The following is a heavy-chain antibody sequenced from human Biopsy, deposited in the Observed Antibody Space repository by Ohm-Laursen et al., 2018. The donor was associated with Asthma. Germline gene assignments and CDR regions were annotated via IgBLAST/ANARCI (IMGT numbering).Heavy chain of an antibody. D-gene: IGHD1-1*01. J-gene: IGHJ3*02. Sequence: SPRLSCAALGFSFSNFAIHWVRQAPGKGLEWVGVISKDASTQDYADSVKGRFTMARDNSKNTLDLQMNSLREEDTAVYYCVRDGTDDAFDIWGQGTVVSVSS. CDR1: GFSFSNFA. CDR3: VRDGTDDAFDI. CDR2: ISKDASTQ. V-gene: IGHV3-30*01.